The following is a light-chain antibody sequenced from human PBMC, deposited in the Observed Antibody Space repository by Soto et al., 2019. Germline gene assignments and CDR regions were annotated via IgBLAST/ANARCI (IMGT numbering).Light chain of an antibody. CDR1: SSDVGGYNF. V-gene: IGLV2-14*01. Sequence: QSVLTQPASVSGSPGQSITISCTGTSSDVGGYNFVSWYQQHPGKAPKLIIYDVNNRPSGVPARFSGSKSGNTASLTISGLQAEDESDYYCSSYTSSSTPYVFGTGTRSPS. J-gene: IGLJ1*01. CDR2: DVN. CDR3: SSYTSSSTPYV.